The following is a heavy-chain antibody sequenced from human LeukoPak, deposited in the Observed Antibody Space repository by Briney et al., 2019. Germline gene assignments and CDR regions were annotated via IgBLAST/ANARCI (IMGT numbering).Heavy chain of an antibody. Sequence: GGSLRLSCAASGFTFSSYAMSWVRQAPGKGLEWVSAISGSGGSTYYADSVKGRFTISRDNSKNTLYLQMNSLRAEDTAVYYCAKVGSLTYDFWSGFQSLYYFDYWGQGTLVTVSS. J-gene: IGHJ4*02. V-gene: IGHV3-23*01. CDR2: ISGSGGST. CDR1: GFTFSSYA. CDR3: AKVGSLTYDFWSGFQSLYYFDY. D-gene: IGHD3-3*01.